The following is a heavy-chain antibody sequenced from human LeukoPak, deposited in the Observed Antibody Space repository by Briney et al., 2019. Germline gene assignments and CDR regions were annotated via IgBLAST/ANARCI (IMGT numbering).Heavy chain of an antibody. D-gene: IGHD2-2*01. CDR3: ARHGSTYALRN. CDR2: IYYSGST. V-gene: IGHV4-59*08. CDR1: GGSINSYY. Sequence: SETLSLTCTVSGGSINSYYWSWIRQPPRKGLEWIGYIYYSGSTNYNPSLKSRVTISVDTSKNQFSLKLSSVTAADTAVYYCARHGSTYALRNWGQGTPVTVSS. J-gene: IGHJ4*02.